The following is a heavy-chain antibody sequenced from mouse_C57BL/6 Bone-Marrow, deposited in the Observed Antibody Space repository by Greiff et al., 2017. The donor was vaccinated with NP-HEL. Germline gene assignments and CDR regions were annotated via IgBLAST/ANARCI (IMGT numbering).Heavy chain of an antibody. CDR1: EYEFPSHD. Sequence: EVKLEESGGGLVQPGESLKLSCESNEYEFPSHDMSWVRKTPEKRLELVAAINSDGGSTYYPDTMERRFIISRDNTKKTLYLQMSSLGSEDTALYYCARQDTGTGAMDYWGQGTSVTVSS. CDR2: INSDGGST. CDR3: ARQDTGTGAMDY. J-gene: IGHJ4*01. V-gene: IGHV5-2*03. D-gene: IGHD4-1*01.